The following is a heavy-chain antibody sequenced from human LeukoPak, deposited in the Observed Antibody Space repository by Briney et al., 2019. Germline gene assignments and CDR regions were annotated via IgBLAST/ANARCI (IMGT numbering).Heavy chain of an antibody. J-gene: IGHJ4*02. V-gene: IGHV3-33*01. CDR1: GFTFSNYC. CDR3: ARGDRWDTAMTTGVFEY. D-gene: IGHD4-23*01. Sequence: GGSLRLSCAASGFTFSNYCMRWVRQAPGKGLEWVAFIWCNGSNKYYADSVKGRFTISRDNAKNPLYLQMNSLRAEDTAVYDWARGDRWDTAMTTGVFEYWGQGTLVTVSS. CDR2: IWCNGSNK.